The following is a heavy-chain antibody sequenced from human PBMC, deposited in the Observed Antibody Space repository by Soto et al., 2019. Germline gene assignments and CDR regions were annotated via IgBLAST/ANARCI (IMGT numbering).Heavy chain of an antibody. CDR3: ARDGGRGVVVPAAIRSYYYGMDV. CDR1: GGTFSSYT. D-gene: IGHD2-2*01. V-gene: IGHV1-69*08. CDR2: IIPILGIA. Sequence: QVQLVQSGAEVKKPGSSVKVSCKASGGTFSSYTISWVRQAPGQGLEWMGRIIPILGIANYAQKFQGRVTITADKSTSTAYMELSSLRSEDTAVYYCARDGGRGVVVPAAIRSYYYGMDVWGQGTTVTVSS. J-gene: IGHJ6*02.